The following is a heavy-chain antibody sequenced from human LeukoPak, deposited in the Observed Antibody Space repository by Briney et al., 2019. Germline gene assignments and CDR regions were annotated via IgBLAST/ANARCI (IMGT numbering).Heavy chain of an antibody. Sequence: ASVKVSCKASGGTFSSYGISWVRQAPGQGLEWMGWISAYNGNTNYAQKLQGRVTMTTDTSTSTAYMELRSLRSDDTAVYYCAGDYGAAAGTRNWFDPWGQGTLVTVSS. J-gene: IGHJ5*02. D-gene: IGHD6-13*01. CDR2: ISAYNGNT. CDR3: AGDYGAAAGTRNWFDP. CDR1: GGTFSSYG. V-gene: IGHV1-18*01.